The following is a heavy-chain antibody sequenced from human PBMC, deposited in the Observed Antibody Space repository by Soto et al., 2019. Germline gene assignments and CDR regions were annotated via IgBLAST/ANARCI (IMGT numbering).Heavy chain of an antibody. CDR3: ARGTGVVVVPAANGARYYGMDV. D-gene: IGHD2-2*01. V-gene: IGHV6-1*01. CDR1: GDSVSSNSAA. CDR2: TYYRSKWYN. Sequence: SQTLSLTCAISGDSVSSNSAAWNWVRQSPSRGLEWLGRTYYRSKWYNDYAVSVKSRITINPDTSKNQFSLQLNSVTPEDTAVYYCARGTGVVVVPAANGARYYGMDVWGQGTTVTVSS. J-gene: IGHJ6*02.